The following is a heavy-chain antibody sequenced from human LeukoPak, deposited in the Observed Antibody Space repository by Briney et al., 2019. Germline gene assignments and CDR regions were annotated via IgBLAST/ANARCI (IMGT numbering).Heavy chain of an antibody. Sequence: ASVKVSCKASGYTFTSYGISWVRQAPGQGLEWMGWISGYNGNTNYAQKLQGRVTMTTDISTSTVYMELRSLRSDDTAVYYCARDGTTGTTFRFDPWGQGTLVTVSS. CDR1: GYTFTSYG. D-gene: IGHD1-1*01. J-gene: IGHJ5*02. CDR2: ISGYNGNT. CDR3: ARDGTTGTTFRFDP. V-gene: IGHV1-18*01.